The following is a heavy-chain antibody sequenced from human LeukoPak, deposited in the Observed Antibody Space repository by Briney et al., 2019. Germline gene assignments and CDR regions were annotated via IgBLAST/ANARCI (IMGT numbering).Heavy chain of an antibody. V-gene: IGHV4-34*01. J-gene: IGHJ5*02. CDR2: INQSGGT. CDR1: GGSVSGYY. CDR3: ARIDIVSTGGWFDH. Sequence: SETLSLNCAVYGGSVSGYYWAWHRQPPGQRLEWIGEINQSGGTTYNPSLKSRVIISVDTPQSQVSLKVTSVTAADTAAYYCARIDIVSTGGWFDHWGQGTLVTVSS. D-gene: IGHD5/OR15-5a*01.